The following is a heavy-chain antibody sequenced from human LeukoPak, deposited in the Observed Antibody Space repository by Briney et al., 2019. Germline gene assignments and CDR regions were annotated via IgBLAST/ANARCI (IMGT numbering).Heavy chain of an antibody. J-gene: IGHJ5*02. V-gene: IGHV3-30*03. Sequence: SGGSLRLSCAASGFTFNNYNMNWVRQAPGKGLEWVAVISYDGSNKYYADSVKGRFTISRDNSKNTLYLQMNSLRAEDTAVYYCARFSSSPWGQGILVTVSS. CDR3: ARFSSSP. CDR1: GFTFNNYN. D-gene: IGHD2-2*01. CDR2: ISYDGSNK.